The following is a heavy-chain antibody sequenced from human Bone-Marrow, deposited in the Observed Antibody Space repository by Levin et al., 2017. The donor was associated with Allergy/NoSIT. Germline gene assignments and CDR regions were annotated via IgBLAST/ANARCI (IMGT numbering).Heavy chain of an antibody. V-gene: IGHV1-69*10. Sequence: ASVKVSCKASGGTFNNYGINWVRQAPGQGLEWMGGIIPNLDAANYAQKFQGRLTITADRSTNAAYMVLSSLTYEDTAVYYCARGSCTSTSCSPYFFYYYMDVWGKGTTVTVSS. CDR2: IIPNLDAA. CDR3: ARGSCTSTSCSPYFFYYYMDV. J-gene: IGHJ6*03. CDR1: GGTFNNYG. D-gene: IGHD2-2*01.